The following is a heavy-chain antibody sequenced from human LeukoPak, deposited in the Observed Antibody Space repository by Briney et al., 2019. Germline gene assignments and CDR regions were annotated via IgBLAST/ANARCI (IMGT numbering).Heavy chain of an antibody. CDR3: AKETVVVVAATPDAFDI. J-gene: IGHJ3*02. Sequence: GGSLRLSCAASGFTFSSYVMSWVRQAPGKGLEWVSGISGSGGSTHYADSVKDRFTISRDNSKNTLYLQMNSLRAEDTAVYYCAKETVVVVAATPDAFDIWGQGTMVTVSS. CDR1: GFTFSSYV. D-gene: IGHD2-15*01. V-gene: IGHV3-23*01. CDR2: ISGSGGST.